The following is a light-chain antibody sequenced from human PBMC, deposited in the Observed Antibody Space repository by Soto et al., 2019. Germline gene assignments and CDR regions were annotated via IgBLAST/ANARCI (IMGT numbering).Light chain of an antibody. V-gene: IGLV2-14*01. CDR2: DVS. J-gene: IGLJ2*01. CDR3: SAYTSISTLGV. CDR1: SSDVGGYNY. Sequence: QSALTQPASVSGSPGQSITISCTGTSSDVGGYNYVSWYQQHTGKAPKLMIYDVSNRPSGVSNRFSGSKSGNTASLTISGLQAEDEADYYCSAYTSISTLGVFGGGTKLTV.